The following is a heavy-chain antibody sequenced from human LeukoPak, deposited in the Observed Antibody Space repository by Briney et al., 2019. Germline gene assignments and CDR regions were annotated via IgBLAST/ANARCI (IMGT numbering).Heavy chain of an antibody. CDR3: TRDFTGESGYAGY. D-gene: IGHD5-12*01. CDR2: INSQGTST. V-gene: IGHV3-21*06. Sequence: GGSLRLSCAASGFTFSTFSMGWVRQAPGRGLGWVSFINSQGTSTWNADSVRGRFTVSRDNVKNSLYVQMNSLSAEDTGMYYCTRDFTGESGYAGYWGQGTLVTVSS. CDR1: GFTFSTFS. J-gene: IGHJ4*02.